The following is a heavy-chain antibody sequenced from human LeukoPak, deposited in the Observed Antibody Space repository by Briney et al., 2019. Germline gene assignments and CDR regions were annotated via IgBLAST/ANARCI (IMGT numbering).Heavy chain of an antibody. CDR1: GFTFSSHW. CDR3: ARDSRENYYGWDPQGY. D-gene: IGHD1-26*01. J-gene: IGHJ4*02. CDR2: IKQDGSEK. V-gene: IGHV3-7*01. Sequence: GGSLRLSCAASGFTFSSHWMNWVRQAPGKGLECVANIKQDGSEKYYVDSVKGRFTISGNNAKNSLYLQMNSLRAEDTAVYYCARDSRENYYGWDPQGYWGQGTLVTVSS.